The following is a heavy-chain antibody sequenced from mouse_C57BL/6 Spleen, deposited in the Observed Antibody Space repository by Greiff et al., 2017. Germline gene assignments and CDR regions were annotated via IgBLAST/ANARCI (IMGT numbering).Heavy chain of an antibody. CDR2: ISYDGSN. J-gene: IGHJ1*03. D-gene: IGHD2-2*01. CDR1: GYSITSGYY. Sequence: EVKLQESGPGLVKPSQSLSLTCSVTGYSITSGYYWNWIRQFPGNKLEWMGYISYDGSNNYNPSLKNRISITRDTSKNQFFLKLNSVTTEDTATYYCARENYGYDRYFDVWGTGTTVTVSS. CDR3: ARENYGYDRYFDV. V-gene: IGHV3-6*01.